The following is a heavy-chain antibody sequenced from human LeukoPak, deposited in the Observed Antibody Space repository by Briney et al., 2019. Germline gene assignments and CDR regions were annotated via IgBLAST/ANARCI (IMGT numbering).Heavy chain of an antibody. CDR2: ISWDGGST. CDR1: GFTFDDYT. J-gene: IGHJ4*02. D-gene: IGHD3-3*01. V-gene: IGHV3-43*01. Sequence: GGSLRLSCAASGFTFDDYTMHWVRQAPGKGLEWVSLISWDGGSTYYADSVKGRFTISRDNSKNSLYLQMNSLRTEDTALYYCAKGQYRYYDFWSGYPDYWGQGTLVTVSS. CDR3: AKGQYRYYDFWSGYPDY.